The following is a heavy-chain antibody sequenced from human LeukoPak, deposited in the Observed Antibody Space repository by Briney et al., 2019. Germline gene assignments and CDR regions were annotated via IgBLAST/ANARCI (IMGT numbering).Heavy chain of an antibody. V-gene: IGHV3-7*01. CDR1: GFTLSNRW. J-gene: IGHJ1*01. CDR2: ITQGGSEK. Sequence: GGSLRLSCEASGFTLSNRWMTWVRQAPGKGLEWVATITQGGSEKFYVDSVKGRFTISGDNTKNSLYLQMNSLRAEDTAVYYCARDPFEHWGQGTLVTVSS. CDR3: ARDPFEH.